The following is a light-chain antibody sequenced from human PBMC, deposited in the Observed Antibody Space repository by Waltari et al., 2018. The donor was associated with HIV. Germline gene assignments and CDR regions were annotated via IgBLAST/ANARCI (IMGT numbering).Light chain of an antibody. Sequence: QSVLTQPPSASETPGQGVTISCSGSSSNIGSNYVYWYQQLPGTAPKLFIYANDRRPSGVPDRFSGSRSGTSASLAISGLRSEDEGDYYCATWDDSLNGRIFGGGTKLTV. CDR1: SSNIGSNY. CDR2: AND. V-gene: IGLV1-47*01. CDR3: ATWDDSLNGRI. J-gene: IGLJ2*01.